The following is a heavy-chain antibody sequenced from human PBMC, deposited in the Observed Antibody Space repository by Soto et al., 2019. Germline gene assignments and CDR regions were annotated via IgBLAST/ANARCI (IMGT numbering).Heavy chain of an antibody. Sequence: QITLKASGPTLVKPTQTLTLTCTFSGLSLSTTGVGVGWIRQPPGKAPEWLALIYWDGDKRYSPPLHSRITITKYTSKNQVVFTMTNMDPVDTATYYCGQSRCGGDCHQHYSSHSYYCLDVWGQGTTVTVSS. D-gene: IGHD2-21*02. CDR3: GQSRCGGDCHQHYSSHSYYCLDV. J-gene: IGHJ6*02. V-gene: IGHV2-5*02. CDR2: IYWDGDK. CDR1: GLSLSTTGVG.